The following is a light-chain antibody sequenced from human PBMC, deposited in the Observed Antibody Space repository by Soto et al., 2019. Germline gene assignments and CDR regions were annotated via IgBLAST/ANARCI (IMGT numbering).Light chain of an antibody. V-gene: IGKV3-11*01. CDR1: QSVRSY. J-gene: IGKJ5*01. CDR3: QQRSNWIT. CDR2: DAS. Sequence: EIVLTQSPVTLSLSPGERATLSCRASQSVRSYLAWFQQKPGQPPRLLSYDASNRATGIPARFSGSGSGTDFTLTISSIESEDFAVDYCQQRSNWITFGQGTRLEIK.